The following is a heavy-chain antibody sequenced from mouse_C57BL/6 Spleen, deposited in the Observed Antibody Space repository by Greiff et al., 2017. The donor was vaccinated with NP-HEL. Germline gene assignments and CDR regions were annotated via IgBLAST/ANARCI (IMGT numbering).Heavy chain of an antibody. CDR3: ARWRFYYGSSYAMDY. V-gene: IGHV1-26*01. J-gene: IGHJ4*01. Sequence: VQLQQSGPELVKPGASVKISCKASGYTFTDYYMNWVKQSHGKSLEWIGDINPNNGGTSYNQKFKGKATLTVDKSSSTAYMELRSLTSEDSAVYYCARWRFYYGSSYAMDYWGQGTSVTVSS. D-gene: IGHD1-1*01. CDR2: INPNNGGT. CDR1: GYTFTDYY.